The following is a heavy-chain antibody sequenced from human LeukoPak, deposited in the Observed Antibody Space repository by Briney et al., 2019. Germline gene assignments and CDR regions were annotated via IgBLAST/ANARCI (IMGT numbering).Heavy chain of an antibody. CDR3: ARAHNWKYGSFDF. Sequence: GGSLRLSCAASGFTFHDYTIHWVRQAPGKGLEWVSLISWDGGSTYYADSVKGRFTISRDNAKNSLYLQMNSLRAEDTAVYYCARAHNWKYGSFDFWGQGTLVTVSS. V-gene: IGHV3-43*01. CDR2: ISWDGGST. D-gene: IGHD1-7*01. CDR1: GFTFHDYT. J-gene: IGHJ4*02.